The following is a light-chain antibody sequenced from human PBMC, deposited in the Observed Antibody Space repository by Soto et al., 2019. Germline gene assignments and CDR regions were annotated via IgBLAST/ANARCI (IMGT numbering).Light chain of an antibody. J-gene: IGLJ2*01. V-gene: IGLV1-40*01. CDR1: SSNIGACYD. Sequence: QSVLTQPPSVSGAPGQRVTISCTGSSSNIGACYDVHWYQQLPGTAPKLLIYGNSNRPSGVPDRFSGSKSGTSASLAITGRQAEDEADYYCQSYDSSLSGAGVFGGGTKVTVL. CDR3: QSYDSSLSGAGV. CDR2: GNS.